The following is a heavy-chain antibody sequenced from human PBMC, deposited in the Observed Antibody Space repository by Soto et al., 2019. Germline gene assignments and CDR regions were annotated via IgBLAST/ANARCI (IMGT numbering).Heavy chain of an antibody. CDR3: ARDLGSPIAVAGTYYYCGMDV. J-gene: IGHJ6*02. CDR1: GYTFTGYY. CDR2: INPNSGGT. D-gene: IGHD6-19*01. Sequence: ASVKVSCKASGYTFTGYYMHWVRQAPGQGLEWMGWINPNSGGTNYAQKFQGRVTMTRDTSISTAYMELSRLRSDDTAVYYCARDLGSPIAVAGTYYYCGMDVWGQGTTVTVSS. V-gene: IGHV1-2*02.